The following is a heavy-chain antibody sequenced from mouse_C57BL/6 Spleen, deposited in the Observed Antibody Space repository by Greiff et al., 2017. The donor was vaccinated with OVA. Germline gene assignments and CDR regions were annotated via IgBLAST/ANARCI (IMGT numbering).Heavy chain of an antibody. CDR3: ARREGGLLLRSYWYFDV. J-gene: IGHJ1*03. CDR1: GYTFTEYT. CDR2: FYPGSGSI. Sequence: QVQLKESGAELVKPGASVKLSCKASGYTFTEYTIHWVKQRSGQGLEWIGWFYPGSGSIKYNEKFKDKATLTADKSSSTVYMELSRLTSEDSAVYFCARREGGLLLRSYWYFDVWGTGTTVTVSS. D-gene: IGHD1-1*01. V-gene: IGHV1-62-2*01.